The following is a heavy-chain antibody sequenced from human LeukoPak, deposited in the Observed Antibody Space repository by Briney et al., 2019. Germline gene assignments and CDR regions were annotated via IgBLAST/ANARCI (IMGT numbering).Heavy chain of an antibody. CDR2: INPNSGGT. V-gene: IGHV1-2*02. J-gene: IGHJ6*02. Sequence: ASVKASCKASGYTFTGYYMHWVRQAPGQGLEWMGWINPNSGGTNYAQKFQGRVTMTRDTSISTAYMELSRLRSDDTAVYYCARDCSSTSYYYYGMDVWGQGTTVTVSS. CDR3: ARDCSSTSYYYYGMDV. CDR1: GYTFTGYY. D-gene: IGHD2-2*01.